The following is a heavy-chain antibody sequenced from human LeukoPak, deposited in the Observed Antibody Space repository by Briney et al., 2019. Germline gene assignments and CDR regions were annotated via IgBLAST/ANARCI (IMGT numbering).Heavy chain of an antibody. CDR2: IYSSGST. Sequence: SETLSLTCNVSGGSIRGYYWSWIRQPPGKGLEWIGYIYSSGSTNYNPSLKSRVTMSVDTSKNQFSLKVSSVTAADTAVYYCARNGYGSGSSWWGQGTLVTVSS. V-gene: IGHV4-59*01. D-gene: IGHD3-10*01. J-gene: IGHJ4*02. CDR3: ARNGYGSGSSW. CDR1: GGSIRGYY.